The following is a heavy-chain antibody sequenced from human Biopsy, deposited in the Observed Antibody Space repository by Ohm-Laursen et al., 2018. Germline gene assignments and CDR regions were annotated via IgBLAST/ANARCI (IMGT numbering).Heavy chain of an antibody. CDR1: GDSLSSGPDN. J-gene: IGHJ4*02. CDR2: IYSGGNT. V-gene: IGHV4-61*01. D-gene: IGHD1-26*01. Sequence: TLSLTWTVSGDSLSSGPDNWSWIRQPPGQGLEYIGFIYSGGNTNYNPSLQNRVTMSVDTSKNQFSLKLSSVIAADTAVYYCARVGAGAPSIDYFDYWGQGALVTVSS. CDR3: ARVGAGAPSIDYFDY.